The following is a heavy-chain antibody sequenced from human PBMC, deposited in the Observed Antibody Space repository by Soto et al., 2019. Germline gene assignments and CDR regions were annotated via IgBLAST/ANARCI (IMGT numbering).Heavy chain of an antibody. V-gene: IGHV1-18*04. J-gene: IGHJ6*02. CDR1: GYTFTSYG. Sequence: GASVKVSCKASGYTFTSYGISWVRQAPGQGLEWMGWISAYNGNTNYAQKLQGRVTMTTDTSTSTAYMELRSLRSDDTAVYYCARLGQITIFGVVINHYYYYGMDVWGQGTTVTVSS. D-gene: IGHD3-3*01. CDR2: ISAYNGNT. CDR3: ARLGQITIFGVVINHYYYYGMDV.